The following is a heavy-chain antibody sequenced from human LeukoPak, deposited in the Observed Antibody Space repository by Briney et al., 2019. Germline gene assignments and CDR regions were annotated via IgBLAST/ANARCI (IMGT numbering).Heavy chain of an antibody. CDR3: AKSPDDILTGYYSDY. D-gene: IGHD3-9*01. CDR2: ISGSGGST. CDR1: GFTFSSYA. Sequence: AGGSLRLSCAASGFTFSSYAMSWVRQAPGKGLEWVSAISGSGGSTYYADSVKGRFTISRDNSKNTLYLQMNSLRAEDTAVHYCAKSPDDILTGYYSDYWGQGTLVTVSS. V-gene: IGHV3-23*01. J-gene: IGHJ4*02.